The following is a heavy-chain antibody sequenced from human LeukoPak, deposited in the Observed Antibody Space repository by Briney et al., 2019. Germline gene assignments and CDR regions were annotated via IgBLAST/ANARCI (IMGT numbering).Heavy chain of an antibody. Sequence: SETLSLTCNVSGGSISSSSNYWGWIRQPPGKGLEWIGSIYYSESGRTYYNPSLKSRVTISVDTSKNQFSLKLSSVTAADTAVYYCARVLGSGSYRSPSRAYNWFDPWGQGTLVTVSS. CDR3: ARVLGSGSYRSPSRAYNWFDP. CDR1: GGSISSSSNY. D-gene: IGHD3-10*01. J-gene: IGHJ5*02. CDR2: IYYSESGRT. V-gene: IGHV4-39*07.